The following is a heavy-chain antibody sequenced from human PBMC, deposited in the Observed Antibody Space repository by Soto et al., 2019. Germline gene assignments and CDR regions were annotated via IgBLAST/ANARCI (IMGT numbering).Heavy chain of an antibody. D-gene: IGHD1-1*01. Sequence: GGSLRLSCAASGFTFSSYSMNWVRQAPGKGLEWVSYISSSSSTIYYADSVKGRFTISRDNAKNSLYLQMNSLRDEDTAVYYCASFAYNWNDGPGAFDIWGQGTMVTVSS. CDR3: ASFAYNWNDGPGAFDI. CDR1: GFTFSSYS. V-gene: IGHV3-48*02. J-gene: IGHJ3*02. CDR2: ISSSSSTI.